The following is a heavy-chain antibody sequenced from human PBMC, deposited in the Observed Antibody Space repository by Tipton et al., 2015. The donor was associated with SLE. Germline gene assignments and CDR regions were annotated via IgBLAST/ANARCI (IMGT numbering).Heavy chain of an antibody. Sequence: VQLVQSGAEVKKPGESLKISCQGSGYTFTNYWIAWVRQMTGKGLEWMGIIYPGDSDTTYSPSFQGQVTISADKSSSTAYLQWNSLKASDTAMYYCVRPMTTVTTPGAFDIWGHGTMVTVSS. J-gene: IGHJ3*02. CDR2: IYPGDSDT. CDR3: VRPMTTVTTPGAFDI. V-gene: IGHV5-51*03. CDR1: GYTFTNYW. D-gene: IGHD4-17*01.